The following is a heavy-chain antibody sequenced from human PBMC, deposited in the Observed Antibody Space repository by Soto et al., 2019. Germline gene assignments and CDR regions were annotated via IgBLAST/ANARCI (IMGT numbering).Heavy chain of an antibody. J-gene: IGHJ4*02. V-gene: IGHV3-30*18. CDR1: GFTFSSYG. Sequence: GGSLRLSCAASGFTFSSYGMHWVRQAPGKGLEWVAVISYDGSNKYYADSVKGRFTMSSDNSKNTLYLQMNSLRAEDTAVYYCAKPARYCSGGSCSNYFDYWGQGTLVTVSS. CDR2: ISYDGSNK. D-gene: IGHD2-15*01. CDR3: AKPARYCSGGSCSNYFDY.